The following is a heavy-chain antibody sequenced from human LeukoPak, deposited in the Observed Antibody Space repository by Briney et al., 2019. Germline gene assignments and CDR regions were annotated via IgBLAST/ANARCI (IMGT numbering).Heavy chain of an antibody. Sequence: PGGSLRLSCAASGFTFSSYGMHWVRQAPDKGLEWVAFIRYDGSNKYYADSVKGRFTISRDNSKNTLYLQMNSLRAEDTAVYYCAKGHRSYSSGIDYWGQGTLVTVSS. CDR2: IRYDGSNK. V-gene: IGHV3-30*02. CDR3: AKGHRSYSSGIDY. D-gene: IGHD6-25*01. CDR1: GFTFSSYG. J-gene: IGHJ4*02.